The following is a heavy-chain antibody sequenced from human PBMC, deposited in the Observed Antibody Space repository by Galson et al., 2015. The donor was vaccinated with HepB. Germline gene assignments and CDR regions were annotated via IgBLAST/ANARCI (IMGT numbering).Heavy chain of an antibody. CDR1: GGTFSKYA. CDR2: IIPIFRTA. J-gene: IGHJ4*02. D-gene: IGHD2/OR15-2a*01. CDR3: ARWGELGETYFLCPLDY. Sequence: SVKVSCKASGGTFSKYAISWVRQAPGQGLEWMGGIIPIFRTAKYAQKFQGRVTITADESTSTAYMELGSLSSEDTAVYYCARWGELGETYFLCPLDYWGQGTLLTVSS. V-gene: IGHV1-69*13.